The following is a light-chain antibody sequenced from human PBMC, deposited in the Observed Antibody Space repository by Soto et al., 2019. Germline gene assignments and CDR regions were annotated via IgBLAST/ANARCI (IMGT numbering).Light chain of an antibody. Sequence: EIVMTQSPATLSVSPGERATLSCRASQSVSSNLAWYQLQPGQAPRLLIYGASTRATGVPARFSGSGSGTDFTLTISSLQSEDFAVYYCQQYNNWPPLTFGGGTKVEIK. CDR3: QQYNNWPPLT. CDR2: GAS. CDR1: QSVSSN. J-gene: IGKJ4*01. V-gene: IGKV3-15*01.